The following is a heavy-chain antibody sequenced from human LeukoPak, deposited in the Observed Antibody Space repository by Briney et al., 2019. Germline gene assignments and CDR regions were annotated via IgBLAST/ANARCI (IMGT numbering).Heavy chain of an antibody. CDR3: ARGEYSSGWYRGYYYYYGMDV. CDR1: GGTFSSYD. CDR2: MNPNSGNT. Sequence: GASVKVSCKASGGTFSSYDINWVRQATGQGLEWMGWMNPNSGNTGYAQKFQGRVTMTRNTSISTAYMELSSLRSEDTAVYYCARGEYSSGWYRGYYYYYGMDVWGQGTTVTVSS. D-gene: IGHD6-19*01. V-gene: IGHV1-8*02. J-gene: IGHJ6*02.